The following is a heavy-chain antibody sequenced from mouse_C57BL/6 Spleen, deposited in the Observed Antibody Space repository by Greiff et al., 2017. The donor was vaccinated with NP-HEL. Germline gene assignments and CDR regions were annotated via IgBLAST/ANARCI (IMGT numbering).Heavy chain of an antibody. Sequence: EVQLVESGGGLVKPGGSLKLSCAASGFTFSDYGMHWVRQAPEKGLEWVAYISSGSSTIYYADTVKGRFTISRDNAKNTRFLQMTSLRSEDTAMYYCARIRDYYGSLDYWGQGTTLTVSS. D-gene: IGHD1-1*01. J-gene: IGHJ2*01. CDR3: ARIRDYYGSLDY. V-gene: IGHV5-17*01. CDR2: ISSGSSTI. CDR1: GFTFSDYG.